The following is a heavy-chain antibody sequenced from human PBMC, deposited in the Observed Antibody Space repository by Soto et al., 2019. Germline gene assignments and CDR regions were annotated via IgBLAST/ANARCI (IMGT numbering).Heavy chain of an antibody. V-gene: IGHV3-66*01. CDR3: ARGPGMVIRD. Sequence: EVQLVESGGGLVQPGGSLRLSCAASGFTVRSNFMNWVRQAPGKGLEWVATIYAGGTTYYADSVKGRFTISRDTSKNTLFLHMDSLRVEDTAMYQCARGPGMVIRDWGQGTQVTVSS. CDR2: IYAGGTT. D-gene: IGHD3-10*01. J-gene: IGHJ4*02. CDR1: GFTVRSNF.